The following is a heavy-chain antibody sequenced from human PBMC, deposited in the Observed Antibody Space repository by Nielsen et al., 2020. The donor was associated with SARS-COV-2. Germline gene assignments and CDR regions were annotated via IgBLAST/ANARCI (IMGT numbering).Heavy chain of an antibody. Sequence: LSLTCAASGFTFSSYGMHWVRQAPGKGLEWVAVIWYDGSNKYYADSVKGRFTISRDNSKNTLYLQMNSLRAEDTAVYYCASGTGPYFDYWGQGTLVTVSS. CDR2: IWYDGSNK. CDR3: ASGTGPYFDY. J-gene: IGHJ4*02. CDR1: GFTFSSYG. D-gene: IGHD6-13*01. V-gene: IGHV3-33*01.